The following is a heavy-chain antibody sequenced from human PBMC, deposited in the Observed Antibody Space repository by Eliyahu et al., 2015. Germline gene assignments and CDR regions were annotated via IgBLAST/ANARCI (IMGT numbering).Heavy chain of an antibody. J-gene: IGHJ4*02. D-gene: IGHD1-26*01. Sequence: EVQLVESGXGLVQPGGSLXXXCAASGXTFSSYAXGWVRQAPGXGLEWVSAISGSGGSTYYADSVRGRFTISRDNSKNTLYLQMNSLRAEDSAIYYCAKSGSWYYFDYWGQGTLVTVSS. CDR2: ISGSGGST. CDR1: GXTFSSYA. V-gene: IGHV3-23*04. CDR3: AKSGSWYYFDY.